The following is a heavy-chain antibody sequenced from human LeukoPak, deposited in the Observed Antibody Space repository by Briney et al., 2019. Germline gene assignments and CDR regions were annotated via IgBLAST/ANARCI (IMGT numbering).Heavy chain of an antibody. V-gene: IGHV3-23*01. CDR3: AKASTGTYYDFWSGYPTYYFDY. Sequence: GGSLRFSCAASGFTFTTYAMSWFRQAPGKGLKWVSPISGSVVSTYYADSVKGRFTISRDNSKNTLYLQMNSLRAEDTAVYYCAKASTGTYYDFWSGYPTYYFDYWGQGTLVTVSS. CDR1: GFTFTTYA. J-gene: IGHJ4*02. CDR2: ISGSVVST. D-gene: IGHD3-3*01.